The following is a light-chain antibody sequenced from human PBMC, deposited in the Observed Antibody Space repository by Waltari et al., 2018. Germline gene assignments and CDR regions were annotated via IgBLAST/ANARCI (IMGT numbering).Light chain of an antibody. CDR2: GAF. J-gene: IGKJ5*01. CDR3: QQYNHWPPIT. V-gene: IGKV3-15*01. Sequence: EVVMTQSPATLSESPGERATLSCRASHGISDNLAWYQQKPGQAPRLLIYGAFTRATGIPARFTGSGSGTEFTLTINSLQSEDSAVYYCQQYNHWPPITFGQGTRLEIK. CDR1: HGISDN.